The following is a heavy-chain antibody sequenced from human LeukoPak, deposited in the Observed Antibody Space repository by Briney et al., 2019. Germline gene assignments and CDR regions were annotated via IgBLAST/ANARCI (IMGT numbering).Heavy chain of an antibody. CDR2: IYPGDSDT. J-gene: IGHJ4*02. Sequence: GESLQISCKGFGYTFTNYWIGWVRQLPGKGLEWMGIIYPGDSDTRYSPSFQGQVTISVDKSINTAYLQWSTLKASDTAMYYCARTNCGGDCGFDYWGQGSLVTVSS. D-gene: IGHD2-21*02. CDR1: GYTFTNYW. V-gene: IGHV5-51*01. CDR3: ARTNCGGDCGFDY.